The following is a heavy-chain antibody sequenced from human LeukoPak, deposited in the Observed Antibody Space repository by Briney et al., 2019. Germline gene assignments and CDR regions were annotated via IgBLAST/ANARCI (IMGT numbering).Heavy chain of an antibody. CDR2: ITAYNGNR. D-gene: IGHD3-10*01. CDR1: GYTFSNYG. CDR3: ARDLPYYRPPPHAFDI. J-gene: IGHJ3*02. Sequence: ASVKVSCKTSGYTFSNYGISWVRQAPGQGLEWMGWITAYNGNRLYAQRFQGRITLTTDTSTSTSYMELRSLRSDDTAVYYCARDLPYYRPPPHAFDIWGQGTMVTVSS. V-gene: IGHV1-18*01.